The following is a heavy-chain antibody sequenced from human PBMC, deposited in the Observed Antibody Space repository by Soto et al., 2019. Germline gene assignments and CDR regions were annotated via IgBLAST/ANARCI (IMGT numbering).Heavy chain of an antibody. V-gene: IGHV3-21*01. CDR2: ISSSSSYI. D-gene: IGHD3-22*01. Sequence: GGSLRLSCAASGFTFSSYSMNWVRQAPGKGLEWVSSISSSSSYIYYADSVKGRFTISRGNAKNSLYLQMNSLRAEDTAVYYCARALRGYYESSGSFDYWGQGTLVTVSS. J-gene: IGHJ4*02. CDR3: ARALRGYYESSGSFDY. CDR1: GFTFSSYS.